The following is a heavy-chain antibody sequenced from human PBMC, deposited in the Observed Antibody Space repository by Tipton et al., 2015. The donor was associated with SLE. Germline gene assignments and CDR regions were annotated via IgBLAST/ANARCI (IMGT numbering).Heavy chain of an antibody. CDR2: INHSGST. V-gene: IGHV4-34*01. CDR1: GFIVSGYY. J-gene: IGHJ4*02. Sequence: LRLSCAASGFIVSGYYMSWIRQPPGKGLEWIGEINHSGSTNYNPSLKSRFTISVDTSKNQFSLKLSSVTAADTAVYYCARFDYWGQGTLVTVSS. CDR3: ARFDY.